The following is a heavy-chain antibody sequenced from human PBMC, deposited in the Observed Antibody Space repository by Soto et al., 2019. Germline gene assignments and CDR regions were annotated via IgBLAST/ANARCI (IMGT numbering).Heavy chain of an antibody. D-gene: IGHD7-27*01. Sequence: GGSLRLSCAASGFSFSISPMHWVRQAPGKGPEWVALISYDGTNKFYADSVKGRFTISRDNSKSTLYLQVDSLRPEDAAVYYCARDPKTCRGQHWAFNYFDSWGQGTLVTVSS. J-gene: IGHJ4*02. CDR2: ISYDGTNK. CDR1: GFSFSISP. CDR3: ARDPKTCRGQHWAFNYFDS. V-gene: IGHV3-30-3*01.